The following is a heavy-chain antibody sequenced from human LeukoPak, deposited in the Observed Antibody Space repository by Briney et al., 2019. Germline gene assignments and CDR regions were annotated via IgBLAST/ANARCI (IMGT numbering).Heavy chain of an antibody. V-gene: IGHV1-18*01. Sequence: ASVTVSCTASVYTFTSYGISWVRQAPGQGLEWMGWISAYNGNTNYAQKLQGRVTMTTDTSTSTAYMELRSLRSDDTAVYYCARDGGLGCSSTSCYFDYWGQGTLVTVSS. J-gene: IGHJ4*02. D-gene: IGHD2-2*01. CDR1: VYTFTSYG. CDR3: ARDGGLGCSSTSCYFDY. CDR2: ISAYNGNT.